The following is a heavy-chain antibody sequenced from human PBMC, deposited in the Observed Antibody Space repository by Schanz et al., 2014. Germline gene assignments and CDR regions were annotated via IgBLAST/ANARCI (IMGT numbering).Heavy chain of an antibody. V-gene: IGHV1-2*02. Sequence: QVQLVQSGAEVKKPGASVKVSCKASGYTTFTDYYIHWVRQAPGQGLEWMGWINPNSGDTNYAQKFQGTVTMTRDTSISTAYMEVSRLKSDDTAVYYCARGRTFDYWGQGTLVTVSS. CDR1: GYTTFTDYY. CDR3: ARGRTFDY. CDR2: INPNSGDT. J-gene: IGHJ4*02.